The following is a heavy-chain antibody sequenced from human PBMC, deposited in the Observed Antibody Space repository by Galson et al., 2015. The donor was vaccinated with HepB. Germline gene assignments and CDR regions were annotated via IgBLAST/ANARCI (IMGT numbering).Heavy chain of an antibody. V-gene: IGHV3-53*01. CDR1: GFTVSSNY. CDR2: IYTGGDT. J-gene: IGHJ4*02. CDR3: ARGRTHDYGDYFDC. Sequence: SLRLSCAASGFTVSSNYMSWVHQAPGKGLEWVSVIYTGGDTFYADSVKGRFTISRDNSKNTLYLQMNSLRAEDTALYYCARGRTHDYGDYFDCWGQRTLVTVSS. D-gene: IGHD4-17*01.